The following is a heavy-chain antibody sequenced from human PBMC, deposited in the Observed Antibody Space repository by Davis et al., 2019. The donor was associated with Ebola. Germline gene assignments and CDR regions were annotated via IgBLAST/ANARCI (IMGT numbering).Heavy chain of an antibody. J-gene: IGHJ1*01. CDR1: GGSISSSSYY. CDR2: IYYSGST. V-gene: IGHV4-39*07. CDR3: AKGREYFQH. Sequence: PSETLSLTCTVSGGSISSSSYYWGWIRQPPGKGLEWIGSIYYSGSTYYNPSLKSRVTISVDTSKNQFSLKLSSVTAADTAVYYCAKGREYFQHWGQGTLVTVSS.